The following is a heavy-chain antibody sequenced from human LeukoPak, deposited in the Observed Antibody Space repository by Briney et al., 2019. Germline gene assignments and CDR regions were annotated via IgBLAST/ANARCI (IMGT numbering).Heavy chain of an antibody. V-gene: IGHV3-7*01. CDR2: INQGGSQQ. CDR3: ASSPDAGTVDY. J-gene: IGHJ4*02. CDR1: GCPCSEYW. Sequence: GGSLRVSWEGSGCPCSEYWMSWVREAPGKVMEWVANINQGGSQQYYVDSVKGRFTISRDNAKNSLYLQMNSLRAEDTAIYYCASSPDAGTVDYWGQGTPATVSA. D-gene: IGHD6-13*01.